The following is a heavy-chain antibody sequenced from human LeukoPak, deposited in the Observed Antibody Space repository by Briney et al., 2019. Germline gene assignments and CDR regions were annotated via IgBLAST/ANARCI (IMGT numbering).Heavy chain of an antibody. D-gene: IGHD3-22*01. CDR3: ARGFDYYDSSGYDY. J-gene: IGHJ4*02. CDR2: IYYSGST. Sequence: PSETLSLTCTVSGGSISSYYWSWIRQPPGKGLEWIGYIYYSGSTNYNPSLKSRVTISVDTSKNQFSLKLSSVTAADTAVYYCARGFDYYDSSGYDYWGQGTLVTVSS. CDR1: GGSISSYY. V-gene: IGHV4-59*01.